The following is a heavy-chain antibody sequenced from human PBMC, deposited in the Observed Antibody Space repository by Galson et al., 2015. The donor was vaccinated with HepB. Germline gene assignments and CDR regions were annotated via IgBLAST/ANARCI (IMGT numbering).Heavy chain of an antibody. J-gene: IGHJ4*02. D-gene: IGHD3-3*01. Sequence: SVKVSCKASGYTFTSYGISWVRQAPGQGLEWMGWISAYNGNTNYAQKLQGRVTMTTDTSTSTAYMELRSLRSDDTAVYYCARGIRGSAYYDFWSGYYAGFDYWGQGTLVTVSS. V-gene: IGHV1-18*01. CDR2: ISAYNGNT. CDR3: ARGIRGSAYYDFWSGYYAGFDY. CDR1: GYTFTSYG.